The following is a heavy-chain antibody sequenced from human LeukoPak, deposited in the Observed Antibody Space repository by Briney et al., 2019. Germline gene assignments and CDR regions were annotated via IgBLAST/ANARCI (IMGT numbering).Heavy chain of an antibody. V-gene: IGHV3-30*04. J-gene: IGHJ1*01. CDR1: GFTFSSYA. CDR3: ARGGKIALAGTRSSQYFQH. CDR2: ISYDGSNK. D-gene: IGHD6-19*01. Sequence: GGSLRLSCAASGFTFSSYAMHWVRQAPGKGLEWVAVISYDGSNKYYADSVKGRFTISRDNAKNTLYLQLNSLRVEDTALYYCARGGKIALAGTRSSQYFQHWGQGTLVTVSS.